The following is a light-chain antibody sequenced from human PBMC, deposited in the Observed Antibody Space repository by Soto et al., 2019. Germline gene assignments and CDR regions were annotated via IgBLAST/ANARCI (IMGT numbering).Light chain of an antibody. J-gene: IGKJ1*01. CDR2: ATS. CDR1: QSVRGH. Sequence: ETVMTQSPATLSVSPGERATLSCRTSQSVRGHVAWYQQKPGQIPRLLIYATSTRATGTPARFSGTGSETEFTLTISSLQSEDFAVYYCQQYDHCLPAFGQGTKVEIK. CDR3: QQYDHCLPA. V-gene: IGKV3-15*01.